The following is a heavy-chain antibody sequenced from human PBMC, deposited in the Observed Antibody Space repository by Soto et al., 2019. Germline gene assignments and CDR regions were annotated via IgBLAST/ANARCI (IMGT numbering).Heavy chain of an antibody. CDR1: GGSISSGGYY. Sequence: QVQLQESGPGLVKPSQTLSLTFTVSGGSISSGGYYWSWIRQHPGKGLEWIGYIYYSGSTYYNPSLKSRVTISVDTSKNQFSLKLSSVTAADTAVYYCARETQDIVVVPAASPTHYYYYYMDVWGKGTTVTVSS. J-gene: IGHJ6*03. CDR2: IYYSGST. D-gene: IGHD2-2*01. CDR3: ARETQDIVVVPAASPTHYYYYYMDV. V-gene: IGHV4-31*03.